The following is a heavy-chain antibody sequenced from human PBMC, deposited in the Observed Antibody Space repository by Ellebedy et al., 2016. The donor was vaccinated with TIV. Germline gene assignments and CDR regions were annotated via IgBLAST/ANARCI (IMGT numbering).Heavy chain of an antibody. CDR1: GYTFTSYD. V-gene: IGHV1-8*01. D-gene: IGHD6-19*01. CDR2: MNPNSGNT. CDR3: ATYSSGWYHWFDP. J-gene: IGHJ5*02. Sequence: ASVKVSXXASGYTFTSYDINWVRQATGQGLEWMGWMNPNSGNTGYAQKFQGRVTMTRNTSISTAYMELSSLRSEDTAVYYCATYSSGWYHWFDPWGQGTLVTVSS.